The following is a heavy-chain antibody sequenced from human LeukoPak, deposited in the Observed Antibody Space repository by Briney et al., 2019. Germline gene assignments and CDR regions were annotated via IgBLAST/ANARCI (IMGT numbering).Heavy chain of an antibody. Sequence: GGSLRLSCAASGFTFSSYSMNWVRQAPGKGLEWVSSISSSSSYIYYADSVKGRFTISRDNAKNSLYLQMNSPRAEDTAVYYCARGQPTVDDAFDIWGQGTMVTVSS. CDR3: ARGQPTVDDAFDI. CDR2: ISSSSSYI. CDR1: GFTFSSYS. D-gene: IGHD4-11*01. J-gene: IGHJ3*02. V-gene: IGHV3-21*01.